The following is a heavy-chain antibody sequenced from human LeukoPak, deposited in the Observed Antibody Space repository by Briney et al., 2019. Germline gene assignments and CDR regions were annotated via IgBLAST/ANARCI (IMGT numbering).Heavy chain of an antibody. CDR3: ARHDGDGSGSYFGY. CDR2: IYHSGST. J-gene: IGHJ4*02. CDR1: GGSISSSNW. D-gene: IGHD3-10*01. V-gene: IGHV4-4*02. Sequence: SETLSLTCAVSGGSISSSNWWSWVRQPPGKGLEWIGEIYHSGSTNYNPSLKSRVTISVDKSKNQFSLKLSSVTAADTAVYYCARHDGDGSGSYFGYWGQGTLVTVSS.